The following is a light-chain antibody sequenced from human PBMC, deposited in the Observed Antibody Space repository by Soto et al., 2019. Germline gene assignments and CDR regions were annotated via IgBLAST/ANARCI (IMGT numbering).Light chain of an antibody. CDR1: QSVLYTSMNKNY. J-gene: IGKJ3*01. CDR3: QQYYSTPFT. CDR2: WAS. Sequence: DIVMTQSPDSLAVSLGERATINCKSSQSVLYTSMNKNYLAWYQQKPGQPPKLLIYWASTRESGVPDRFSGSGSGTDFTLTFSSLQPEDVAVYYCQQYYSTPFTFGPGTKVDI. V-gene: IGKV4-1*01.